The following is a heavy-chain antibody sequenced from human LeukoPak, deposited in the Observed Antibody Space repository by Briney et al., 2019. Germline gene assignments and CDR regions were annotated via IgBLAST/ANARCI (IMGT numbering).Heavy chain of an antibody. CDR2: IIPIFGTA. J-gene: IGHJ5*02. V-gene: IGHV1-69*13. D-gene: IGHD2-2*01. Sequence: ASVTVSCTPSGGTFSSYAISWVRQAPGQGLEWMGGIIPIFGTANYAQKFQGRVTITADESTSTAYMELSSLRSEDTAVYYCARDVEDIVVVPAAIRPTYNWFDPWGQGTLVTVSS. CDR1: GGTFSSYA. CDR3: ARDVEDIVVVPAAIRPTYNWFDP.